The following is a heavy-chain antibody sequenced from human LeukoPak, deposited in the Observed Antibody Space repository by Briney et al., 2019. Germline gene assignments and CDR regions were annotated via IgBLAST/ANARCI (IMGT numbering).Heavy chain of an antibody. CDR1: GFTVSSNH. CDR2: INHSGST. CDR3: ASGPTYCSGGSCPPGY. D-gene: IGHD2-15*01. J-gene: IGHJ4*02. Sequence: GSLRPSCAVSGFTVSSNHMSWVRQAPGKGLEWIGEINHSGSTNYNPSLKSRVTISVDTSKNQFSLKLSSVTAADTAVYYCASGPTYCSGGSCPPGYWGQGTLVTVSS. V-gene: IGHV4-34*01.